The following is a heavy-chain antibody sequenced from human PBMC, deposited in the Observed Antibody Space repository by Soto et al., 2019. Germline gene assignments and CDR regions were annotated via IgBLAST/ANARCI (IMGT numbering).Heavy chain of an antibody. V-gene: IGHV3-30*03. CDR3: AFLMVRGVIISQFDY. D-gene: IGHD3-10*01. CDR1: GFTFSSYG. CDR2: ISYDGSNK. Sequence: ALRLSCAASGFTFSSYGMHWVRQAPGKGLEWVAVISYDGSNKYYADSVKGRFTISRDNSKNTLYLQMNSLRAEDTAVYYCAFLMVRGVIISQFDYWGQGTLVTVSS. J-gene: IGHJ4*02.